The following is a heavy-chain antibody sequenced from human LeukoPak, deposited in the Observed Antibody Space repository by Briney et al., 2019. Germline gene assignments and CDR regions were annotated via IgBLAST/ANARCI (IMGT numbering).Heavy chain of an antibody. CDR3: AREVWSRDIGPLFDY. CDR2: ISAQTGER. V-gene: IGHV1-18*04. D-gene: IGHD1-26*01. Sequence: GASVKVSCKTSGYNFKTSGITWVRQAPGQGLEWMGWISAQTGERHYAEKLQGRVTMNTDTSRSPRYMELKSLTSDDTAVYYCAREVWSRDIGPLFDYWGQGTLVIVSS. CDR1: GYNFKTSG. J-gene: IGHJ4*02.